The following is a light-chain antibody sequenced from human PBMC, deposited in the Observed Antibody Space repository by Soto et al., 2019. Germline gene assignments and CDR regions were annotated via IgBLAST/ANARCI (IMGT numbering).Light chain of an antibody. Sequence: QSVLTQPPSASGSSGQSVTISCTGTSSDVGGYNYVSWYQQHPGKAPKLMIYEVSERPSGVPDRFSGSKSGNTASLTVSGLQADDEADYYCSSYSGTNYHYVFGTGTKVTV. V-gene: IGLV2-8*01. CDR3: SSYSGTNYHYV. J-gene: IGLJ1*01. CDR2: EVS. CDR1: SSDVGGYNY.